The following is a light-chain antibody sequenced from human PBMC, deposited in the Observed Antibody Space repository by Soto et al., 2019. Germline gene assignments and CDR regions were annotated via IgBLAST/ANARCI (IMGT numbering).Light chain of an antibody. Sequence: DIQMTQSPSTLSASVGDRVTITCRASQSIGTFLAWYQHQPGKAPKRLIYDASTLESGVPSRFSGTGSGTEFTFSIHSLQPEDFGTFYCQQCYMGWTFGQGTKVDFK. J-gene: IGKJ1*01. V-gene: IGKV1-5*01. CDR1: QSIGTF. CDR3: QQCYMGWT. CDR2: DAS.